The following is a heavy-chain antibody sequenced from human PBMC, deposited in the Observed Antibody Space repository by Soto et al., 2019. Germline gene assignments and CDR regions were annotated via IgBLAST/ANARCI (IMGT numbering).Heavy chain of an antibody. J-gene: IGHJ6*02. CDR1: GYSFASYW. CDR3: ARTRSFTLGFYYDGMDV. CDR2: IYPGDSDT. Sequence: EVQLVQSGAEVKKPGESLKISCQGSGYSFASYWIGWVRQMPGKDLEWMGIIYPGDSDTRYSPSFQGQVTISAEKSLRTAYLQWTSLKASDTALYYCARTRSFTLGFYYDGMDVWGQGTTVTVSS. V-gene: IGHV5-51*01. D-gene: IGHD6-6*01.